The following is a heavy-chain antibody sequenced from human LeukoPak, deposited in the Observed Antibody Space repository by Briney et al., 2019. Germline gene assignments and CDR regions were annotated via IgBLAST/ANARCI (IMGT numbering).Heavy chain of an antibody. V-gene: IGHV1-8*01. Sequence: ASVKVSCKASGYTFTSYDINWVRQATGQGLEWMGWMNPNSGNTGYAQKLQGRVTMTTDTSTSTAYMELRSLRSDDTAVYYCAREPDNVLRYFSPWGQGTLVTVSS. CDR3: AREPDNVLRYFSP. D-gene: IGHD3-9*01. J-gene: IGHJ5*02. CDR1: GYTFTSYD. CDR2: MNPNSGNT.